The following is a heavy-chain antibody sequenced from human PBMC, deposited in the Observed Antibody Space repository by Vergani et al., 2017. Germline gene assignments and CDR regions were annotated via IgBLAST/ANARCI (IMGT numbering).Heavy chain of an antibody. CDR1: GGSISSGGYY. J-gene: IGHJ5*02. CDR2: IYYSGST. D-gene: IGHD6-19*01. CDR3: ARSGIAVAGSSVGWFDP. Sequence: QVQLQESGPGLVKPSQTLSLTCTVSGGSISSGGYYWSWIRQHPGKGLEWIGYIYYSGSTYYNPSLKSRVTISVDTSKNQFSLKLSSVTAADTAVYYCARSGIAVAGSSVGWFDPWGQGTLVTVSS. V-gene: IGHV4-31*03.